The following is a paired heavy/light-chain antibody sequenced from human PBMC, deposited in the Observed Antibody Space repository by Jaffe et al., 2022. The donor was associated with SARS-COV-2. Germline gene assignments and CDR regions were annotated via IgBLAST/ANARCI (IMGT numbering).Heavy chain of an antibody. CDR2: ISYDGSNK. CDR3: AREMATTPHTPVFDY. Sequence: QVQLVESGGGVVQPGRSLRLSCAASGFTFSSYAMHWVRQAPGKGLEWVAVISYDGSNKYYADSVKGRFTISRDNSKNTLYLQMNSLRAEDTAVYYCAREMATTPHTPVFDYWGQGTLVTVSS. V-gene: IGHV3-30-3*01. D-gene: IGHD5-12*01. J-gene: IGHJ4*02. CDR1: GFTFSSYA.
Light chain of an antibody. J-gene: IGKJ2*01. CDR3: QQYYSYPLYT. CDR2: AAS. CDR1: QGISSY. Sequence: AIRMTQSPSSFSASTGDRVTITCRASQGISSYLAWYQQKPGKAPKLLIYAASTLQSGVPSRFSGSGSGTDFTLTISCLQSEDFATYYCQQYYSYPLYTFGQGTKLEIK. V-gene: IGKV1-8*01.